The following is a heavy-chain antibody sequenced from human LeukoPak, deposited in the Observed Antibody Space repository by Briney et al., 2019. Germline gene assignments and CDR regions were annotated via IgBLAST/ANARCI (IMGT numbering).Heavy chain of an antibody. CDR2: IYDSGGT. CDR1: GGSITSGDYY. D-gene: IGHD6-19*01. J-gene: IGHJ4*02. V-gene: IGHV4-30-4*08. CDR3: AGDPDPRAGGFDY. Sequence: SETLSLTCTVSGGSITSGDYYWSWIRQPPGKGLEWIGTIYDSGGTYYNPSLKSRVIISVDTSKNQFSLKLSSVTAADTAVYYCAGDPDPRAGGFDYWGQGTLVTVSS.